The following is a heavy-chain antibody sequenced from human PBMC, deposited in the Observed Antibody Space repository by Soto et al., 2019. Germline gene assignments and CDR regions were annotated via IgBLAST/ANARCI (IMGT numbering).Heavy chain of an antibody. J-gene: IGHJ4*02. CDR1: GFTFSSYA. D-gene: IGHD2-2*01. CDR2: ISGSGGST. V-gene: IGHV3-23*01. CDR3: AKSTVVLPAAMAY. Sequence: GGSLRLSCAASGFTFSSYAMSWVRQAPGKGLEWVSAISGSGGSTYYADSVKGWFTISRDNSKNTLYLQMNSLRAEDTAVYYCAKSTVVLPAAMAYWGQGTLVTVSS.